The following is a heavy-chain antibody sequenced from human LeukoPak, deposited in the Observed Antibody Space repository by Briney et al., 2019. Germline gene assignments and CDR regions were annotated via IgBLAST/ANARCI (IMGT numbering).Heavy chain of an antibody. J-gene: IGHJ5*02. Sequence: HPSETLCLTCAVYGESFSGYYWSWIRQPPGKGLEWIGEINHSGSTNYNPSLKSRVTISVDTSKNQFSLKLSSVTAADTAVYYCARHNLGVDTAMVYNWFDPWGQGTLVTVSS. D-gene: IGHD5-18*01. CDR1: GESFSGYY. CDR2: INHSGST. V-gene: IGHV4-34*01. CDR3: ARHNLGVDTAMVYNWFDP.